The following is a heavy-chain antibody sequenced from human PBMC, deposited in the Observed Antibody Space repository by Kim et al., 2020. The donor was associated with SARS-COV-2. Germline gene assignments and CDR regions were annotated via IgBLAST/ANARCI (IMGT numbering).Heavy chain of an antibody. Sequence: YNPTLKSRVTVSVDPSTNQFSLKLSSVTAAETAVYYCARVSFRATIGFLYWGQGTLVTVSS. V-gene: IGHV4-34*01. CDR3: ARVSFRATIGFLY. J-gene: IGHJ4*02. D-gene: IGHD5-12*01.